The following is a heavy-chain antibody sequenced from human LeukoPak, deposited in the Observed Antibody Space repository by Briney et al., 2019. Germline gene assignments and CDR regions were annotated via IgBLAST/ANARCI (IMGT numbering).Heavy chain of an antibody. Sequence: GGSLRLSCAASGFTFSSYSMNWVRQAPGKGLEWVSSISSSSSYIYYADSVKGRFTISRDNAKNSLHLQMNSLRAEDTAVYYCARDRSVTNYYYGMDVWGQGTTVTVSS. J-gene: IGHJ6*02. V-gene: IGHV3-21*01. CDR1: GFTFSSYS. CDR2: ISSSSSYI. CDR3: ARDRSVTNYYYGMDV. D-gene: IGHD4-17*01.